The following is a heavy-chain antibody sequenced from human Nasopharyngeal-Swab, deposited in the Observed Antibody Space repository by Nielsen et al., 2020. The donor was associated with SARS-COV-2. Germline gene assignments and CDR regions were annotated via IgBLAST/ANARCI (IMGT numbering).Heavy chain of an antibody. Sequence: SEPPSLTCTVSGDSIAYSTFYWGWIRQPPGKGLEWLGHIYYNGNTYQNPSLKSRLTISVDKSKNQFSLQLSSVTAADTAVYYCVRSSSWYYFDYWAQGTQVTVSS. D-gene: IGHD6-13*01. CDR1: GDSIAYSTFY. CDR2: IYYNGNT. J-gene: IGHJ4*02. CDR3: VRSSSWYYFDY. V-gene: IGHV4-39*01.